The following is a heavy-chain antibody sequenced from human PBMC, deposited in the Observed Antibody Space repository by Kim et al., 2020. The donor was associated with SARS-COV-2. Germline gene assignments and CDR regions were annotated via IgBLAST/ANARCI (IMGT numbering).Heavy chain of an antibody. CDR1: GFTFGDYA. V-gene: IGHV3-49*03. J-gene: IGHJ4*02. D-gene: IGHD6-13*01. CDR3: TTEPGYSSSWDFDY. CDR2: IRSKAYGGTT. Sequence: GGSLRLSCTASGFTFGDYAMSWFRQAPGKGLEWVGFIRSKAYGGTTEYAASVKGRFTISRDDSKSIAYLQMNSLKTEDTAVYYCTTEPGYSSSWDFDYWGQGTLVTVSS.